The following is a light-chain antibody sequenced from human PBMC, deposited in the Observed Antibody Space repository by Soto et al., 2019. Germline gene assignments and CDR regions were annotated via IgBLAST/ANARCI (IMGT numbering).Light chain of an antibody. CDR2: GAS. CDR3: QQYNKWPKT. J-gene: IGKJ1*01. Sequence: EIVLTQSPGTLSLSPGERATLSCRASQSLSSSWLAWYQQKPGQAPRLLIYGASTRATGVPARFTGSGYGTDFNITISSLQSEDIAVYHCQQYNKWPKTFGQGTKVDIK. CDR1: QSLSSS. V-gene: IGKV3-15*01.